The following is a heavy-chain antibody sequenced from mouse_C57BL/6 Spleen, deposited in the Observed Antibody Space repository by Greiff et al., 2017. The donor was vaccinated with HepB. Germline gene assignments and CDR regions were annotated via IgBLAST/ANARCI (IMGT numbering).Heavy chain of an antibody. CDR3: ARDYGSSLYYFDY. V-gene: IGHV1-80*01. Sequence: VQLKQSGAELVKPGASVKISCKASGYAFSSYWMNWVKQRPGKGLEWIGQIYPGDGDTNYNGKFKGKATLTADKSSSTAYMQLSSLTSEDSAVYFCARDYGSSLYYFDYWGQGTTLTVSS. CDR1: GYAFSSYW. CDR2: IYPGDGDT. D-gene: IGHD1-1*01. J-gene: IGHJ2*01.